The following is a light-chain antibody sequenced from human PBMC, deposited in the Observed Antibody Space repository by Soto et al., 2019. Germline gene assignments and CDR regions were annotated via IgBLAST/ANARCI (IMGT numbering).Light chain of an antibody. J-gene: IGKJ1*01. V-gene: IGKV1-5*01. CDR3: QHCDTSWP. CDR2: DAS. Sequence: IQVTTSPPTLSASVGDSFPITCRASQTISTWMAWYQQKPGKAPKLLVYDASTLGSGVPSRFSGSGSGTEFTLTISGLQPDDFATYYCQHCDTSWPVGQGTTVDIK. CDR1: QTISTW.